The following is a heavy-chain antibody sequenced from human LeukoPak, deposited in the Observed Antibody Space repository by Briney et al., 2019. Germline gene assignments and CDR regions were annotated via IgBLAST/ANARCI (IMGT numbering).Heavy chain of an antibody. V-gene: IGHV1-18*01. D-gene: IGHD3-3*01. Sequence: GGSLRLSCTASGFTFGDYAISWVRQAPGQGLEWMGWISAYNGNTNYAQKLQGRVTMTTDTSTSTAYMELRSLRSDDTAVYYCARALRLVPDAFDIWGQGTMVTVSS. CDR2: ISAYNGNT. J-gene: IGHJ3*02. CDR1: GFTFGDYA. CDR3: ARALRLVPDAFDI.